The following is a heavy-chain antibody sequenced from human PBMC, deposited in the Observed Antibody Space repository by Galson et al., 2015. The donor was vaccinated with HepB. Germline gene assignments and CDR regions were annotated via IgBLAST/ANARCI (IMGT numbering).Heavy chain of an antibody. Sequence: SVKVSCKASGYTFTGYYMHWVRQAPGQGLEWMGRINPNSGGTNYAQKFQGRVTMTRDTSISTAYMELSSLRSEDTAVYYCARKRVGHPYGMDVWGQGTTVTVSS. J-gene: IGHJ6*02. CDR1: GYTFTGYY. D-gene: IGHD2-15*01. V-gene: IGHV1-2*06. CDR3: ARKRVGHPYGMDV. CDR2: INPNSGGT.